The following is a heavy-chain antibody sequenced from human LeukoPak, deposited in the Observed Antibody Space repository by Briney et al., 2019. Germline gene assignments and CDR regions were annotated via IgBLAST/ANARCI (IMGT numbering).Heavy chain of an antibody. CDR2: IRHDGSNK. Sequence: GGSLRLSCAASGFTFSSYGMHWVRQAPGKGLEWVAFIRHDGSNKYYADPVKGRFTISRDNSKSTLFLQMNSLRAEDTAVYYCAKGSKEVLFTRDHHMDVWGKGTTVTISS. CDR1: GFTFSSYG. D-gene: IGHD3-3*01. CDR3: AKGSKEVLFTRDHHMDV. V-gene: IGHV3-30*02. J-gene: IGHJ6*03.